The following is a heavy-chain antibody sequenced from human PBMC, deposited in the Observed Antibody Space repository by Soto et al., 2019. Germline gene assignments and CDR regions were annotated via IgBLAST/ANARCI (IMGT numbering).Heavy chain of an antibody. CDR1: GFTFSSYS. CDR2: ISSSSSYI. J-gene: IGHJ6*02. Sequence: VGSLRLSCAASGFTFSSYSMNWVRQAPGKGLEWVSSISSSSSYIYYADSVKGRFTISRDNAKNSLYLQMNSLRAEDTAVYYCARDSVVVPAATDYYYYYGMDVWGQGTTVT. V-gene: IGHV3-21*01. CDR3: ARDSVVVPAATDYYYYYGMDV. D-gene: IGHD2-2*01.